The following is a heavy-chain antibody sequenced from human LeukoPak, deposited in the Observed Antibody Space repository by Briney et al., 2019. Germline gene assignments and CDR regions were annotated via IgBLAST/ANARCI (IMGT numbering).Heavy chain of an antibody. D-gene: IGHD2-2*02. V-gene: IGHV4-34*01. CDR3: ASSRLSRVVVPAAILYYYYGMDV. CDR1: GGPFSGYY. CDR2: INHSGST. Sequence: SETLSLTCAVYGGPFSGYYWSWIRQPPGQGLEWIGEINHSGSTNYNPSLKSRATISVDTSKNQFSLKLSSVTAADTAVYYCASSRLSRVVVPAAILYYYYGMDVWGQGTTVTVSS. J-gene: IGHJ6*02.